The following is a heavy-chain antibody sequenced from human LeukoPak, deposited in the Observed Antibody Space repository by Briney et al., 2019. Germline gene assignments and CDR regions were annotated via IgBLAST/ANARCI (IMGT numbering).Heavy chain of an antibody. CDR1: GGSISSGDYY. V-gene: IGHV4-30-4*01. D-gene: IGHD5-18*01. J-gene: IGHJ4*02. CDR3: ARGRDPGYNYGPHFDY. Sequence: SETLSLTCTVSGGSISSGDYYWSWIRQPPGKGLEWIGYIYYSGSTYYNPSLKSRVTISVDTSKNQFSLKLSSVTAADTAVYYCARGRDPGYNYGPHFDYWGQGTLVTVSS. CDR2: IYYSGST.